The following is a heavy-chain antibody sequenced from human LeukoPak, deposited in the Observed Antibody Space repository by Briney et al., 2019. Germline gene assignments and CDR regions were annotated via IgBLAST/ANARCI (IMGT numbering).Heavy chain of an antibody. CDR3: ARVERDPAYYYYGMDV. D-gene: IGHD2-2*01. J-gene: IGHJ6*02. V-gene: IGHV4-4*02. Sequence: GSLRLSCAASGFTFSSYAMSWVRQPPGKGLEWIGEIYHSGSTNYNPSLKSRVTISVDKSKNQFSLKLSSVTAADTAVYYCARVERDPAYYYYGMDVWGQGTTVTVSS. CDR1: GFTFSSYAM. CDR2: IYHSGST.